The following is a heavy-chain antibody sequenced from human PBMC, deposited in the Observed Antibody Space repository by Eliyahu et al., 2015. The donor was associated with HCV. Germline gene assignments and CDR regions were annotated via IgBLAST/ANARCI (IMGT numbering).Heavy chain of an antibody. D-gene: IGHD2-2*01. V-gene: IGHV4-34*01. CDR3: ARYCSSTSCLSWGYYYYGMDV. CDR1: GGSFSGYY. Sequence: QVQLQQWGAGLLKPSETLSLTCAVYGGSFSGYYWXWIRQPPGKGLEWIGEINHSGSNNYNPSLKSRVTISVDTSKNQFSLKLSSVTAADTAVYYCARYCSSTSCLSWGYYYYGMDVWGQGTTVTVSS. J-gene: IGHJ6*02. CDR2: INHSGSN.